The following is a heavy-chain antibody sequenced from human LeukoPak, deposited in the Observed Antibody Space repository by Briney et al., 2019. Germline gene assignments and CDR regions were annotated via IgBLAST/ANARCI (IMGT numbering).Heavy chain of an antibody. Sequence: SETLSLTCAVYGGSFSGYYWSWIRQPPGKGLEWIGEINHSGSTNYNPSLKSRVTISVDTSKNQSSLKLSSVTAADTAVYYCARVGQDSSGYYYLDYWGQGTLVTVSS. D-gene: IGHD3-22*01. CDR2: INHSGST. J-gene: IGHJ4*02. CDR3: ARVGQDSSGYYYLDY. V-gene: IGHV4-34*01. CDR1: GGSFSGYY.